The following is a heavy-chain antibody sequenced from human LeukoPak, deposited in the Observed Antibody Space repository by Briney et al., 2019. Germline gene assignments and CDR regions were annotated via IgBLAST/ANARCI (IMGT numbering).Heavy chain of an antibody. Sequence: SETLSLTCTVSGGSISSYYWSWIRQPAGKGLEWIGRIYTSGSTNYNPSLKSRVTMSVDTSKNQFSLKLSSVTAADTAVYYCARVGYSNGYYYYYMDVWGKGTTVTVSS. CDR1: GGSISSYY. J-gene: IGHJ6*03. V-gene: IGHV4-4*07. CDR2: IYTSGST. D-gene: IGHD4-11*01. CDR3: ARVGYSNGYYYYYMDV.